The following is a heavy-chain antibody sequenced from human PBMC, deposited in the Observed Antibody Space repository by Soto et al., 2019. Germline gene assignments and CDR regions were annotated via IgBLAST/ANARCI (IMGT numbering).Heavy chain of an antibody. D-gene: IGHD6-19*01. J-gene: IGHJ4*02. V-gene: IGHV3-33*01. CDR1: GFTFSSYG. CDR3: ARVRSSGKFFDY. Sequence: GGSLRLSCAASGFTFSSYGMHWVRQAPGKGLEWVAVIWYDGSNKYYADSVKGRFTISRDNSKNTLYLQMNSLRAEDTAVYYCARVRSSGKFFDYWGQGTLVTVSS. CDR2: IWYDGSNK.